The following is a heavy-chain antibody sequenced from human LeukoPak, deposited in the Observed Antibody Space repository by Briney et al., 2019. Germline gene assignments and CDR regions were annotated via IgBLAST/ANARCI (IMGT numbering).Heavy chain of an antibody. CDR1: GFTFSSYA. CDR2: ISGSSGST. D-gene: IGHD3-10*01. V-gene: IGHV3-23*01. J-gene: IGHJ6*03. CDR3: AKVMKGSERLTMVRGVIIKTAALYYMDV. Sequence: PAGGSLRLSCAASGFTFSSYAMSWVRQAPGKGLEWVSAISGSSGSTYYADSVKGRFTISRDNSKNTLYLQMNSLRAEDTAVYYCAKVMKGSERLTMVRGVIIKTAALYYMDVWGKGTTVTVSS.